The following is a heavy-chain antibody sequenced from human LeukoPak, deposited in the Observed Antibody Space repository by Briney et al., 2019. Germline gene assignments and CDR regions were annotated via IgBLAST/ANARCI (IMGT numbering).Heavy chain of an antibody. CDR1: GGSISSYY. D-gene: IGHD6-13*01. CDR2: IYYSGST. J-gene: IGHJ4*02. Sequence: PSETLSLTCTVSGGSISSYYWSWIRQPPGKGLEWIGYIYYSGSTNYNPSLKSRVTISVVTSKNQFSLKLSSVTAADTAVYYCARQGDIAAAHHFDYWGQGTLVTVSS. CDR3: ARQGDIAAAHHFDY. V-gene: IGHV4-59*08.